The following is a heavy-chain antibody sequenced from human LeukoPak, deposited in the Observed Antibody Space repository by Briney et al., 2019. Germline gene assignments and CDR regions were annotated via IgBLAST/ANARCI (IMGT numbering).Heavy chain of an antibody. CDR2: IYGGGST. J-gene: IGHJ4*02. CDR1: GFTISSNF. CDR3: ARGPGYSSGWYFIDY. Sequence: PGGSLRLSCAASGFTISSNFMSWVRQAPGKGLEWVSVIYGGGSTYYADSVKGRFTISRDTFQGTLSLRMDSLRAEDTAVYYCARGPGYSSGWYFIDYWGRGTLVTVSS. D-gene: IGHD6-13*01. V-gene: IGHV3-53*01.